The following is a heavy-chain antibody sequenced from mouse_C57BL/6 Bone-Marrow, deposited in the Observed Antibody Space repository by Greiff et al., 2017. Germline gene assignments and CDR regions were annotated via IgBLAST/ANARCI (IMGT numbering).Heavy chain of an antibody. Sequence: DVKLQESGGGLVKPGGSLKLSCAASGFTFSSYAMSWVRQTPEKRLEWVATISDGGSYTYYPDNVKGRFTISRDNAKNNLYLQMSHLKSEDTAMYYCARNWAAWFAYWGQGTLVTVSA. V-gene: IGHV5-4*03. J-gene: IGHJ3*01. CDR3: ARNWAAWFAY. CDR1: GFTFSSYA. CDR2: ISDGGSYT. D-gene: IGHD4-1*01.